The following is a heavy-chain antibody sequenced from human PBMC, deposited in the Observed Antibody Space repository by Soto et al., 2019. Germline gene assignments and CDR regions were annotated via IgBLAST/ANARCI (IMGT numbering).Heavy chain of an antibody. CDR3: ARVAVGYYYMDV. J-gene: IGHJ6*03. V-gene: IGHV3-74*01. CDR2: INSDGTRT. Sequence: GGSLRLSCAASGFTFSNYWMHWVRQAPGKGLVWVSRINSDGTRTNYADSVKGRFTVSRDNAENTLYLQMNSLTAEDTAVYYCARVAVGYYYMDVWGKGTTVTVSS. CDR1: GFTFSNYW.